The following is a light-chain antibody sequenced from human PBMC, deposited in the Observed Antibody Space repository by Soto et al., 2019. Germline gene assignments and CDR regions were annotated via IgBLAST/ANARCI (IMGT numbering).Light chain of an antibody. V-gene: IGLV2-14*01. CDR2: EVS. J-gene: IGLJ1*01. Sequence: QSVLTQPASVSGSPGQSITISCIGTSSDVGAYNYVSWYQQLPGKAPKLMIYEVSNRPSGISNRFSGSKSGSTASLTISGLQTEDEADYYCNSRASGTTYVFGTGTKVTVL. CDR3: NSRASGTTYV. CDR1: SSDVGAYNY.